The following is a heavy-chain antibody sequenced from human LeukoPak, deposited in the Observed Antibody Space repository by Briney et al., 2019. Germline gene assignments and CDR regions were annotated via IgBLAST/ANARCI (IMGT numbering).Heavy chain of an antibody. V-gene: IGHV1-69*13. CDR3: ARDFYYDSSGSGDY. CDR1: GGTFSSYA. D-gene: IGHD3-22*01. CDR2: IIPIFGTA. Sequence: SVKVSCKASGGTFSSYAISWVRQAPGQGLEWMGGIIPIFGTANYAQKFQGRVTITADESTSTAYMELSRLRADDTAVYYCARDFYYDSSGSGDYWGQGTLVTVSS. J-gene: IGHJ4*02.